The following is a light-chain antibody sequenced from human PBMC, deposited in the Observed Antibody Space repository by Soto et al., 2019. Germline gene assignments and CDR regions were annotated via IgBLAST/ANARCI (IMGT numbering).Light chain of an antibody. CDR1: QSVSSY. J-gene: IGKJ4*01. Sequence: DIVLTQSPATLSLSPGEGATLSCRASQSVSSYLAWYQQKPGQAPRLLIFDASHRATGIPARFSGSGSGTDFTLTISSLEPEDFAVYYCQQRSNWPGTFGGGTKVEIK. CDR2: DAS. V-gene: IGKV3-11*01. CDR3: QQRSNWPGT.